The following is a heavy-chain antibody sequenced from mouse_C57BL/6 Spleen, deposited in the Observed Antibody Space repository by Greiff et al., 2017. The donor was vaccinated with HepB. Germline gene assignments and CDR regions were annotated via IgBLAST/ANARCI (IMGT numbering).Heavy chain of an antibody. J-gene: IGHJ4*01. CDR2: IDPSDSYT. Sequence: QVQLQQPGAELVKPGASVKLSCKASGYTFTSYWMQWVKQRPGQGLEWIGEIDPSDSYTNYNQKFKGKATLTVDTSSRTAYMQLSSLTSEDSAVYYCARTAQATSNYYAMDYWGQGTSVTVSS. V-gene: IGHV1-50*01. D-gene: IGHD3-2*02. CDR3: ARTAQATSNYYAMDY. CDR1: GYTFTSYW.